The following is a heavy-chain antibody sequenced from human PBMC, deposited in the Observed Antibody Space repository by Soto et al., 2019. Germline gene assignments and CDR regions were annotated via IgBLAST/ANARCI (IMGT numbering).Heavy chain of an antibody. Sequence: GGSLRLSCAASGFTFSSYSMNWVRQAPGKGLEWVSSISSSSSYIYYADSVKGRFTISRDNAKNSLYLQMNSLRAEDTAVYYCARDGEAATTGGYFQHWGQGTLVTVSS. CDR1: GFTFSSYS. D-gene: IGHD1-1*01. CDR2: ISSSSSYI. V-gene: IGHV3-21*01. J-gene: IGHJ1*01. CDR3: ARDGEAATTGGYFQH.